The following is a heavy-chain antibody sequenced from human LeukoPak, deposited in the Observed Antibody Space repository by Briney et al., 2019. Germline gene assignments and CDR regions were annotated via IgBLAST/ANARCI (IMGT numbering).Heavy chain of an antibody. D-gene: IGHD6-19*01. J-gene: IGHJ4*02. V-gene: IGHV1-2*06. CDR3: ARAPTPLSSGWYDPFDY. CDR2: INPNSGGT. CDR1: GYTFTGYY. Sequence: ASVKVSCKASGYTFTGYYMHWVRQAPGQGLEWMGRINPNSGGTNYAQKFQGRVTMTRDTSISTAYMELSRLRSDDTAVYYCARAPTPLSSGWYDPFDYWGQGTLVTVSS.